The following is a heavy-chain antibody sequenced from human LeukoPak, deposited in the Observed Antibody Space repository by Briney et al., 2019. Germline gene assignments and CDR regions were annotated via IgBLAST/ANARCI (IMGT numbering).Heavy chain of an antibody. Sequence: PGGSLRLSCAAPGFTFSSYWMSWVRQAPGKGLEWVANIKQDGSEKYYVDSVKGRFTISRDNAKNSLYLQMNSLRAEDTAVYYCARAELIKYYYDSSGYFDYWGQGTLVTVSS. CDR1: GFTFSSYW. CDR2: IKQDGSEK. D-gene: IGHD3-22*01. CDR3: ARAELIKYYYDSSGYFDY. V-gene: IGHV3-7*01. J-gene: IGHJ4*02.